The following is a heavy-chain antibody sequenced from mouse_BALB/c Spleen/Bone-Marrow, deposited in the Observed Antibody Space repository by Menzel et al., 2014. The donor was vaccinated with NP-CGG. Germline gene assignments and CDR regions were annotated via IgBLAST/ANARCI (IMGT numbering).Heavy chain of an antibody. J-gene: IGHJ3*01. D-gene: IGHD2-4*01. V-gene: IGHV1-85*01. CDR3: ARRVYYDYDGGAWFAY. Sequence: QVQLQQSGAELVKPGASVKLSCKASGYTFTSYDINWVRQRPEQGLEWIGWIFPGDGSTKYNEKPKGKATLTTDKSSSTAYMQLSRLTSEDSAVYFCARRVYYDYDGGAWFAYWGQGTLVTVSA. CDR1: GYTFTSYD. CDR2: IFPGDGST.